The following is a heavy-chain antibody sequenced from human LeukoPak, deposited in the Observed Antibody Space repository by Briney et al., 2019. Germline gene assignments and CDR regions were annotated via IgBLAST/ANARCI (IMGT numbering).Heavy chain of an antibody. J-gene: IGHJ4*02. D-gene: IGHD3-22*01. CDR3: ARGYYYDSSGYPDY. CDR2: IYPGDSDT. CDR1: GYSFTSYW. V-gene: IGHV5-51*01. Sequence: GASLKIFCKGSGYSFTSYWIGCVRQMPGKGLEGMGIIYPGDSDTRYSPSFQGQVTISADKSINSAYLQWSTLEASDTAMYYCARGYYYDSSGYPDYWGQGNLVTVSS.